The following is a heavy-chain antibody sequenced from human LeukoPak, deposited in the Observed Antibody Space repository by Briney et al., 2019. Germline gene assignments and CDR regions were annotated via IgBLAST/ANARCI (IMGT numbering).Heavy chain of an antibody. Sequence: ASVKVSCKASGYTFTVYYMHWVRQAPGQGREGMGWINPNSGGTNYAQRFQGRVTMTRDTSISTAYMELSRLRSDDTAVYYCARDGVGYYDSSGYYYFQHWGQGTLVTVSS. CDR3: ARDGVGYYDSSGYYYFQH. J-gene: IGHJ1*01. V-gene: IGHV1-2*02. CDR1: GYTFTVYY. CDR2: INPNSGGT. D-gene: IGHD3-22*01.